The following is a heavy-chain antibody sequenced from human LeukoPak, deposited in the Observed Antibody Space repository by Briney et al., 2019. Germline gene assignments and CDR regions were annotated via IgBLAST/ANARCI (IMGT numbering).Heavy chain of an antibody. CDR3: ARHTSGYSSGWYLFDY. J-gene: IGHJ4*02. D-gene: IGHD6-19*01. CDR2: IYYSGST. V-gene: IGHV4-39*01. CDR1: GFSFSSYS. Sequence: PGGSLRLSCAASGFSFSSYSMNWVSQPPGKGLEWIGSIYYSGSTYYNPSLKSRVTISVDTSKNQFSLKLSSVTAADTAVYYCARHTSGYSSGWYLFDYWGQGTLVTVSS.